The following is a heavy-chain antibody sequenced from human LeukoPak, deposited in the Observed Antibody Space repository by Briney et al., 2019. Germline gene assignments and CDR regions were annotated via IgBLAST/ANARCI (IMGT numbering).Heavy chain of an antibody. CDR3: ARRGDYYGSGSYKYYYYYYGMDV. D-gene: IGHD3-10*01. V-gene: IGHV3-7*03. CDR1: GFTFSSYW. Sequence: PGGSLRLSCAASGFTFSSYWMSWVRQAPGKGLEWVANIKQDGSEKYYVDSVKGRFTISRDNAKNSLYLQMNSLRAEDTAVYYCARRGDYYGSGSYKYYYYYYGMDVWGQGTTVTVS. CDR2: IKQDGSEK. J-gene: IGHJ6*02.